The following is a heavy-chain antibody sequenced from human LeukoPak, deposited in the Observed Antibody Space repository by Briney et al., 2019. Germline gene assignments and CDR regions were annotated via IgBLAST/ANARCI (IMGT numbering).Heavy chain of an antibody. CDR2: IYWDDDK. V-gene: IGHV2-5*02. CDR3: ARNPPNYYGLGLVFDY. D-gene: IGHD3-10*01. J-gene: IGHJ4*02. Sequence: KVSGPTLVNPTQTLTLTCTFSGFSLTTSGVGVGWIRQPPGKALEWLALIYWDDDKRYSPSLRSRLTITKDTSKNQVVLTMTSMDPVDTATYYCARNPPNYYGLGLVFDYWGQGTLVTVSS. CDR1: GFSLTTSGVG.